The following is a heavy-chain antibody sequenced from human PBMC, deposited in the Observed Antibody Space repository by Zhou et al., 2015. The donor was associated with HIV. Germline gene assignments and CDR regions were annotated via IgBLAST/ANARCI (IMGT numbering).Heavy chain of an antibody. D-gene: IGHD2-2*01. J-gene: IGHJ4*02. CDR2: ISSSGSVL. V-gene: IGHV3-11*04. CDR3: ARGRMGKRNQPFDY. Sequence: QAQLVESGGGLVKPGGSLRLSCVDSGLRFSDYYLSWIRRAPGKGLEWISYISSSGSVLYYADSVKGRFTISRDNSRNTVYLQMNSLRDEDTAVYNCARGRMGKRNQPFDYWGQGTLVTVSS. CDR1: GLRFSDYY.